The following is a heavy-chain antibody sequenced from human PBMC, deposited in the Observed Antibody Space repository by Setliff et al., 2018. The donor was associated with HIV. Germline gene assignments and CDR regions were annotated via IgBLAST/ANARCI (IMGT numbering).Heavy chain of an antibody. CDR3: AKSAYYDSSGYYLPYYFDS. CDR1: GFTFTSYA. V-gene: IGHV3-33*06. CDR2: IWYDGSNK. D-gene: IGHD3-22*01. J-gene: IGHJ4*02. Sequence: SCAASGFTFTSYAMHWVRQAPGKGLEWVAVIWYDGSNKYYADSLKVRFTISRDNSKSTLYLQMNSLRAEDTAVYYCAKSAYYDSSGYYLPYYFDSWGQGTLVTVSS.